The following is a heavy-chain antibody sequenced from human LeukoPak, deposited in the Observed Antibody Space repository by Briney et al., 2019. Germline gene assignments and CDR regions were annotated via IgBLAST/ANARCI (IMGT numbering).Heavy chain of an antibody. V-gene: IGHV4-4*07. D-gene: IGHD3-9*01. J-gene: IGHJ4*02. CDR3: ARDDYDILTGYYALNY. CDR2: IYTSGST. CDR1: GFSVSSNY. Sequence: MAGGSLRLSCAASGFSVSSNYMSWIRQPAGKGLEWIGRIYTSGSTNYNPSLKSRVTISVDTSKNQFSLKLSSVTAADTAVYYCARDDYDILTGYYALNYWGQGTLVTVSS.